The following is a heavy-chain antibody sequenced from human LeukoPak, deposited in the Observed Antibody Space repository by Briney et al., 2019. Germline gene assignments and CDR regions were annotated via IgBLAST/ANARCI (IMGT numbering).Heavy chain of an antibody. D-gene: IGHD3-10*01. V-gene: IGHV1-3*01. Sequence: RASVKVSCKASGYTFTSYAMHWVRQAPGQRLEWMGWINAGNGNTKYSQKFQGRVTITRDTSASTAYMELSSLRSEDTAVYYCARDVDYYGSLFDYWGQGTLVTVSS. CDR3: ARDVDYYGSLFDY. CDR2: INAGNGNT. CDR1: GYTFTSYA. J-gene: IGHJ4*02.